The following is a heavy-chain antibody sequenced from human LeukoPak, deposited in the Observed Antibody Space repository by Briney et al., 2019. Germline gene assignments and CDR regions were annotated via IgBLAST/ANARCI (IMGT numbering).Heavy chain of an antibody. J-gene: IGHJ3*02. D-gene: IGHD3-22*01. CDR1: GGTFISYA. CDR3: ARAYYYDSSGYYGAFDI. V-gene: IGHV1-69*05. Sequence: SVKVSCKASGGTFISYAISWVRQAPGQGLEWMGRIIPIFGTANYAQKFQGRVTITTDESTSTAYMELSSLRSEDTAVYYCARAYYYDSSGYYGAFDIWGQGTMVTVSS. CDR2: IIPIFGTA.